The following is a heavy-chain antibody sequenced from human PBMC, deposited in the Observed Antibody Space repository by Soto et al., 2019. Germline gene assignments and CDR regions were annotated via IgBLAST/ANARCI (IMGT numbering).Heavy chain of an antibody. J-gene: IGHJ6*02. CDR2: IYPGDSDT. CDR3: ARDLWDFDPYYYGMDG. Sequence: PGESLKISCKGSGYSFTSYWIGWVRQMPGKGLEWMGIIYPGDSDTRYSPSFQGQVTISADKSISTAYLQWSSLKASDTAMYYCARDLWDFDPYYYGMDGWGQGTTVTVSS. V-gene: IGHV5-51*01. D-gene: IGHD3-9*01. CDR1: GYSFTSYW.